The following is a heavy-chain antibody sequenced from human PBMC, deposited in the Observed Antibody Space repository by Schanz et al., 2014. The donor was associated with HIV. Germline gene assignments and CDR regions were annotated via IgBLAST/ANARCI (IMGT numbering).Heavy chain of an antibody. CDR3: ALSRPSGYGGSWYFDL. D-gene: IGHD2-15*01. V-gene: IGHV3-7*01. CDR1: GSTFTTYY. Sequence: EVHLVESGGGLVQPGGSLRLSCVASGSTFTTYYMSWVRQAPGKGLEWVANIKEDGAGEYYVGSVKGRFTISRDNVKNSVHLQMTNLRADDTAVYYCALSRPSGYGGSWYFDLWGRGTLVAVSS. J-gene: IGHJ2*01. CDR2: IKEDGAGE.